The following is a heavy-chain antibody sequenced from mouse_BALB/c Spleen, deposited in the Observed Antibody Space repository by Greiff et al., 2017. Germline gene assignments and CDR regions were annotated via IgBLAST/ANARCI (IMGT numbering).Heavy chain of an antibody. Sequence: VQLQQSGTVLARPGASVKMSCKASGYTFTSYWMHWVKQRPGQGLEWIGAIYPGNSDTSYNQKFKGKAKLTAVTSTSTAYMELSSLTNEDSAVYYCTRLGFYAAWFAYWGQGTLVTVSA. CDR3: TRLGFYAAWFAY. CDR1: GYTFTSYW. V-gene: IGHV1-5*01. CDR2: IYPGNSDT. D-gene: IGHD2-3*01. J-gene: IGHJ3*01.